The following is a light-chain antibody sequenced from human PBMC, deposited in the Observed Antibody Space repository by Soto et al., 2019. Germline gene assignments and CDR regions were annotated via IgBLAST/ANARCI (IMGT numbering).Light chain of an antibody. CDR1: SSNIGAGYD. J-gene: IGLJ3*02. V-gene: IGLV1-40*01. Sequence: QLVLTQPPSVSGAPGQRVTISCTGSSSNIGAGYDVHWYQQLPGTAPKLLIYGNNNRPSGVPDRFSGSKSGTSASLAITGLQAEVEADYYCQSYDSSMSGSVFGGGTKLTVL. CDR3: QSYDSSMSGSV. CDR2: GNN.